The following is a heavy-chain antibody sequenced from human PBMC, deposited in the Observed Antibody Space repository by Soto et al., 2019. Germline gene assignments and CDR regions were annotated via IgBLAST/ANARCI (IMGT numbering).Heavy chain of an antibody. CDR2: INPSGGST. CDR1: GYTFTSYY. CDR3: ARDRYGDGMDV. V-gene: IGHV1-46*01. J-gene: IGHJ6*02. Sequence: GASVKVSCKASGYTFTSYYMHWVRQAPGQGLEWMGIINPSGGSTSYAQKFQGRVTMTRDTSTSTVYMGLSSLRSEDTAVYYCARDRYGDGMDVWGQGTTVTVSS. D-gene: IGHD4-17*01.